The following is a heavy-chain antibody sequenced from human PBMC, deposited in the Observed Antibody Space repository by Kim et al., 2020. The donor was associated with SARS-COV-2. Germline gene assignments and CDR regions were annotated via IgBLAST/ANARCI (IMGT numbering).Heavy chain of an antibody. Sequence: ASVKVSCKASGYTFTNYDINWVRQATGQGLEWMGWMNPNSGNTGYAQRFQGRVTMTSDTSINTAYMELRSLTSEDTAVYFCGRGRTIQASWDQGTLVT. CDR3: GRGRTIQAS. V-gene: IGHV1-8*01. CDR2: MNPNSGNT. CDR1: GYTFTNYD. J-gene: IGHJ5*02. D-gene: IGHD3-3*01.